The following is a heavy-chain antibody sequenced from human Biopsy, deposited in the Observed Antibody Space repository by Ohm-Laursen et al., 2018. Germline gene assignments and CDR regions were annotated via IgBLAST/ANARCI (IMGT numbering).Heavy chain of an antibody. J-gene: IGHJ5*02. D-gene: IGHD6-6*01. CDR2: MIPSSGKT. CDR1: GYSFSTYD. CDR3: ARGYSRRVSIFEASIYWFDT. Sequence: VASVKVSCKASGYSFSTYDVNWVRQARGQGLEWMGWMIPSSGKTGYVQRFQGRVTLTMNTSISTAYMELSGLRSEDTAVYFCARGYSRRVSIFEASIYWFDTWGQGTLVTVSS. V-gene: IGHV1-8*01.